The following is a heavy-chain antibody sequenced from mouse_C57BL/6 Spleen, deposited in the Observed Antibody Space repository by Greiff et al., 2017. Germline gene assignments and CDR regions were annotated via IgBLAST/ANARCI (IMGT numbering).Heavy chain of an antibody. Sequence: EVKVVESGPELVKPGASVKISCKASGYSFTDYNMNWVKQSNGKSLEWIGVINPNYGTTSYNQKFKGKATLTVDQSSSTAYMQLNSLTSEDSAVYYCANYYGSSYGCAYWGQGTLVTVSA. V-gene: IGHV1-39*01. CDR1: GYSFTDYN. J-gene: IGHJ3*01. CDR2: INPNYGTT. CDR3: ANYYGSSYGCAY. D-gene: IGHD1-1*01.